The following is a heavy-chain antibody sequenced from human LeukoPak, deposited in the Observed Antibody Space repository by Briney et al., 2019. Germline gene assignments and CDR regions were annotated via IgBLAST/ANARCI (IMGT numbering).Heavy chain of an antibody. J-gene: IGHJ4*02. CDR2: IKQDGSEK. D-gene: IGHD3-10*01. Sequence: GGSLRLSCAASGFTFSSYWISWLRQAPGKGLEWVANIKQDGSEKYYVDSVKGRFTISKDNAKSSLSLQMNSLRLDDTAVYYCAMGRYYSSGSYPRADYCGQGSLVTVSS. CDR1: GFTFSSYW. CDR3: AMGRYYSSGSYPRADY. V-gene: IGHV3-7*04.